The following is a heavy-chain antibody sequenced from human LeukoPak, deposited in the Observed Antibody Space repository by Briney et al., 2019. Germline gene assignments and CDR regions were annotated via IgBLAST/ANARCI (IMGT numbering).Heavy chain of an antibody. V-gene: IGHV4-59*01. J-gene: IGHJ2*01. CDR2: IYYSGST. CDR3: ARDSPIADPLDL. CDR1: GGSISSYY. D-gene: IGHD6-13*01. Sequence: LETLSLTCTVSGGSISSYYWSWIRQPPGKGLEWIGYIYYSGSTNYNPSLKSRVTISVDTSKNQFSLKLSSVTAADTAVYYCARDSPIADPLDLWGRGTLVTDSS.